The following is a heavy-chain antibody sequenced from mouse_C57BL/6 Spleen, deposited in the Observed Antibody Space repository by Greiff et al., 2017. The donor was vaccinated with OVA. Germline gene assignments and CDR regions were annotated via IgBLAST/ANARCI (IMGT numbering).Heavy chain of an antibody. CDR2: INPYNGGT. Sequence: EVKLMESGPVLVKPGASVKMSCKASGYTFTDYYMNWVKQSHGKSLEWIGVINPYNGGTSYNQKFKGKATLTVDKSSSTAYMELNSLTSEDSAVYYCARSHYSNLYYAMDYWGQGTSVTVSS. V-gene: IGHV1-19*01. CDR1: GYTFTDYY. CDR3: ARSHYSNLYYAMDY. J-gene: IGHJ4*01. D-gene: IGHD2-5*01.